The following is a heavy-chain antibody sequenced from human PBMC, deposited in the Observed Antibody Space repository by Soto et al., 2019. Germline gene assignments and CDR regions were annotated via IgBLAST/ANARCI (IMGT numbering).Heavy chain of an antibody. CDR3: ARRYINAFDI. J-gene: IGHJ3*02. Sequence: PSETLSLTCTVSGGSISSYYWSWTRQPPGKGLEWIGYIYYSGSTNYNPSLKSRVTISVDTSKNQFSLKLSSVTAADTAVYYCARRYINAFDIWGQGTMVTVSS. V-gene: IGHV4-59*08. CDR2: IYYSGST. D-gene: IGHD1-20*01. CDR1: GGSISSYY.